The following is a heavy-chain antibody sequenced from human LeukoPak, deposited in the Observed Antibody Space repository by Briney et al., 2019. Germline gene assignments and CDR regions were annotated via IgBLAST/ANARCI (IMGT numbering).Heavy chain of an antibody. J-gene: IGHJ4*02. D-gene: IGHD3-22*01. CDR2: ISSSSTI. CDR1: GFTFSSHS. V-gene: IGHV3-48*01. CDR3: ARGAYYYED. Sequence: GGSLRLSCAASGFTFSSHSMNWVRQAPGKGLEWVSYISSSSTIYYADSVKGRFTISRDNAKNSLYLQMNSLRAEDTAVYYGARGAYYYEDWGQGTLVTVSS.